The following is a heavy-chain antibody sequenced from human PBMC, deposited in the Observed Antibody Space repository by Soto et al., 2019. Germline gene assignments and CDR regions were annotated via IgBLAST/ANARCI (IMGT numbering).Heavy chain of an antibody. Sequence: ASVKVSCKASGYTFTGYYMHWVRKAPGQGLEWMGWINPNSGGTNYAQKFQGRVTMTRDTSISPAYMELSRLRSDDTAVYYCAGGYECSGYFDYWGQGTLVTVSS. D-gene: IGHD3-22*01. V-gene: IGHV1-2*02. J-gene: IGHJ4*02. CDR2: INPNSGGT. CDR1: GYTFTGYY. CDR3: AGGYECSGYFDY.